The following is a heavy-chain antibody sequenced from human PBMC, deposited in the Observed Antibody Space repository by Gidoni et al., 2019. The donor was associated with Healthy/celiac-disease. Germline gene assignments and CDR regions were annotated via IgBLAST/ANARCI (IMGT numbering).Heavy chain of an antibody. J-gene: IGHJ4*02. CDR2: IYYSGST. CDR1: GGSISSYS. Sequence: HVQLQESVPGLVQPSVTLSLTCTVFGGSISSYSWSWIRQPPGKGLEWIGYIYYSGSTNYNPSLKSRVTISVDKSKNQFSLKLSSVTAADTAVYYCAREICGGRGYWGQGTLVTVSS. CDR3: AREICGGRGY. D-gene: IGHD2-15*01. V-gene: IGHV4-59*01.